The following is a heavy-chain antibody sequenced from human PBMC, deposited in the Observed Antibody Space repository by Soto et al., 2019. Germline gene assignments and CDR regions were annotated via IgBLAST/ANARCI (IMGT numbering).Heavy chain of an antibody. CDR1: GGSISSYY. J-gene: IGHJ4*01. CDR2: IYYSGST. V-gene: IGHV4-59*01. CDR3: ARTPYYDFWSCYLTLEY. Sequence: PSETLSLTCTVSGGSISSYYWSWIRQPPGKGLEWIGYIYYSGSTNYNPSLKSRVTISVDTSKNQFSLKLSSVTAADTAVYYCARTPYYDFWSCYLTLEYWGHGTLATVSS. D-gene: IGHD3-3*01.